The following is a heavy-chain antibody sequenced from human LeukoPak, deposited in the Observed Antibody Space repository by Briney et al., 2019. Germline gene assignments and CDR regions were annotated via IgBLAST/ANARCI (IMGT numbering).Heavy chain of an antibody. J-gene: IGHJ4*02. Sequence: SVKVSCKASGGTFSSYAISWVRQAPGQRLEWVGGIIPIFGTANYAQKFQGRVTITADESTSTAYMELSSLRSEDTAVYYCASGYDYAAAGTFDYWGQGTLVTVSS. CDR1: GGTFSSYA. V-gene: IGHV1-69*13. CDR3: ASGYDYAAAGTFDY. CDR2: IIPIFGTA. D-gene: IGHD5-12*01.